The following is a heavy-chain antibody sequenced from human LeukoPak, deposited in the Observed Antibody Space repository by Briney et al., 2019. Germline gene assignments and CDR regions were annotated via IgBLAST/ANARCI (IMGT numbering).Heavy chain of an antibody. CDR1: GFSFSTYW. J-gene: IGHJ4*02. Sequence: AGGSLRLSCAASGFSFSTYWVHWVRQAPGRGLEWVSRLSTDGSDTNYADSVKGRFTISRDNAKNTLYLQMNSLRAEDTAVYYCARSYGIIVYDYWGQGTLVTVSS. D-gene: IGHD5/OR15-5a*01. CDR3: ARSYGIIVYDY. CDR2: LSTDGSDT. V-gene: IGHV3-74*01.